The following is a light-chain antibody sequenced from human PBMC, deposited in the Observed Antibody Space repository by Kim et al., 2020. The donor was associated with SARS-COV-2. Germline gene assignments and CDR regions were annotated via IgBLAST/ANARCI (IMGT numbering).Light chain of an antibody. CDR2: GAS. J-gene: IGKJ1*01. Sequence: DIQMTQSPSSVSASVGDRVTITCRASQGISTWLAWYQQKPGKAPNLLIYGASTLQTGVPSRFRGSGSGTDFTLTISSLQPEDFTTYYCQQTDSFPRTFGQGTKVDIK. CDR1: QGISTW. CDR3: QQTDSFPRT. V-gene: IGKV1-12*01.